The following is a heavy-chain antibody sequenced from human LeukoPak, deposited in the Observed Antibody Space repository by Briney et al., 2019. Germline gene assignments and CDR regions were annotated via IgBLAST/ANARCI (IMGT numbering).Heavy chain of an antibody. CDR1: GFTFSTYG. V-gene: IGHV3-30*02. Sequence: GGSLRLSCAASGFTFSTYGMHWVRQAPGKGLEWVAFIRYDGTNKYYADSVKGRFTISRDNAKNSLYLQMNSLRAEDTAVYYCARDKGDSSSPHYYYYYMDVWGKGTTVTVSS. D-gene: IGHD6-6*01. CDR3: ARDKGDSSSPHYYYYYMDV. CDR2: IRYDGTNK. J-gene: IGHJ6*03.